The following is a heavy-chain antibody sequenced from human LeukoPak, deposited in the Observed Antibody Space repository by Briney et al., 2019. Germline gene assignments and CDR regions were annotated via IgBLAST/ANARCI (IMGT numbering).Heavy chain of an antibody. V-gene: IGHV1-18*01. CDR3: ARGGSGWHLDW. J-gene: IGHJ4*02. CDR2: ISAHNGNT. Sequence: ASVKVSCKASAYTFTNYDISLVRQAPGQGLELMGWISAHNGNTNYAQKLQDRVTMTTDTSTSTAYMELRNLRSDVTAVYFCARGGSGWHLDWWGQGTLVTVSS. CDR1: AYTFTNYD. D-gene: IGHD6-19*01.